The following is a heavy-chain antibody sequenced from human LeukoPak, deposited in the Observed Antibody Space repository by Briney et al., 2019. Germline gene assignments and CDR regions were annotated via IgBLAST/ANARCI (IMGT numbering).Heavy chain of an antibody. J-gene: IGHJ4*02. CDR3: ARGYYYYGSGSYLDY. CDR1: GFTFSSYA. Sequence: HPGGSLRLSCAASGFTFSSYAMHWVRQAPGKGLEWVAVISYDGSNKYYADSVKGRFTISRDNSKNTLYLQMNSLRAEDTAVYYCARGYYYYGSGSYLDYWGQGTLVTVSS. D-gene: IGHD3-10*01. CDR2: ISYDGSNK. V-gene: IGHV3-30*04.